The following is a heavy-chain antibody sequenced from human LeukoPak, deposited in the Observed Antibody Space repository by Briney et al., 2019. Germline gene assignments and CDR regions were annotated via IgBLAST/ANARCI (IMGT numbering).Heavy chain of an antibody. CDR3: AKVVCGGDCYSGWWFFGY. J-gene: IGHJ4*02. D-gene: IGHD2-21*02. CDR2: ISGSGGST. V-gene: IGHV3-23*01. Sequence: GGSLRLSCAASGFTFSTYAMSWVRQAPGKGLEWVSAISGSGGSTYYADSVKGRFTISRDNSKNTLYLQMNSLRAEDTAVYYCAKVVCGGDCYSGWWFFGYWGQGTLVTVSS. CDR1: GFTFSTYA.